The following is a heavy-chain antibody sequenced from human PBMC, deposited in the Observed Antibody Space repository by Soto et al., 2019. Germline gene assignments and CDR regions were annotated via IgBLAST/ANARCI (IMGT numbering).Heavy chain of an antibody. V-gene: IGHV1-46*03. CDR1: GYTFTSYY. CDR3: ARDRGGYYYGMDV. D-gene: IGHD3-10*01. Sequence: QVQLVQSGAEVKKPGASVKVSCKASGYTFTSYYMHWVRQAPGQGLEWMGIINPSGGSTSYAQKFQGRVTMTRDTSTSTVYMDLSSLRSEDTAVYYCARDRGGYYYGMDVWGKGTTVTVSS. J-gene: IGHJ6*04. CDR2: INPSGGST.